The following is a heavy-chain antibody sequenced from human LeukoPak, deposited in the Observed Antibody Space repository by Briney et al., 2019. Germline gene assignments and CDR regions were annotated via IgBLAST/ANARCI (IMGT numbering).Heavy chain of an antibody. V-gene: IGHV3-23*01. Sequence: GGSLRLSCAASGFSFSSYAMSWVRQAPGKGLEWVSAISGSGANTYFADSVKGRFTISRDNSKNTLYLQMGSLRAEDAAVYYCAKGPLIEVAGTTWDYWGQGTLVTVSS. D-gene: IGHD6-19*01. CDR3: AKGPLIEVAGTTWDY. CDR1: GFSFSSYA. CDR2: ISGSGANT. J-gene: IGHJ4*02.